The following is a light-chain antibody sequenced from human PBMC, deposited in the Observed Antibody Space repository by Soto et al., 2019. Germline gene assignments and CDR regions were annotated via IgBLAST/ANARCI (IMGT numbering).Light chain of an antibody. CDR3: CSYAGTDTFYV. CDR1: ISYVGTYNF. Sequence: QSVLTQPRSVSGSPGHSVTISFTGTISYVGTYNFVSCYQQHPVKAPKLMIYDVNKRPSGVPDRFSGSKSGNTASLTISGLKTDDEAEYHCCSYAGTDTFYVFGTGTKVPVL. J-gene: IGLJ1*01. V-gene: IGLV2-11*01. CDR2: DVN.